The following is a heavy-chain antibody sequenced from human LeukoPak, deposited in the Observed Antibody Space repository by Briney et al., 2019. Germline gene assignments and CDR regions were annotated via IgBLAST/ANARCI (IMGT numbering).Heavy chain of an antibody. Sequence: SVKVSCKASGGTFSSYAISWVRQAPGQGLEWMGGIIPIFGTANYAQKFQGRVTITTDESTSTAYMELSSLRSEDTAVYYCARDGMATMDYFDYWGQGTLVTVSS. V-gene: IGHV1-69*05. CDR3: ARDGMATMDYFDY. J-gene: IGHJ4*02. D-gene: IGHD5-24*01. CDR1: GGTFSSYA. CDR2: IIPIFGTA.